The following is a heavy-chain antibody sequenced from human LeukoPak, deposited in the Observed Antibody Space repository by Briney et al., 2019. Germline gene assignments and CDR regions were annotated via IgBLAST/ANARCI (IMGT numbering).Heavy chain of an antibody. D-gene: IGHD2-2*01. V-gene: IGHV3-11*01. Sequence: PGGSLRLSCAASGFTFSDYYMSWIRQAPGKGLEWVSYISSSGSTIYYADSVKGRFTISRDNAKNSLYLQMNSLRAEDTAVYYCARGGGYCSSPSCYSGYYYGMDVWGQGTTVTVSS. J-gene: IGHJ6*02. CDR3: ARGGGYCSSPSCYSGYYYGMDV. CDR2: ISSSGSTI. CDR1: GFTFSDYY.